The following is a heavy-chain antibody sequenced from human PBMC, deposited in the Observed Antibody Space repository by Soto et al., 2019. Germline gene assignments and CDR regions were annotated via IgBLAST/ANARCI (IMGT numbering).Heavy chain of an antibody. D-gene: IGHD6-19*01. CDR1: GFTFSSYA. J-gene: IGHJ5*02. CDR3: AKDYSSGWSNWFDP. CDR2: ISGSGGST. Sequence: GCLRRTGSASGFTFSSYAMSWVRQAAGKGLEWVSAISGSGGSTYYADSVKGRFTISRDNSKNTLYLQMNSLRAEDTAVYYSAKDYSSGWSNWFDPWGQGTLVTVSS. V-gene: IGHV3-23*01.